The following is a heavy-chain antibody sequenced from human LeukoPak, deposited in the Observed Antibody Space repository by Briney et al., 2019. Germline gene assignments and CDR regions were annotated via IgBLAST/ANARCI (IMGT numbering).Heavy chain of an antibody. V-gene: IGHV3-23*01. CDR3: AREYGDPSDYGMDV. CDR1: GFTFGSYG. J-gene: IGHJ6*02. CDR2: ITPNADRT. D-gene: IGHD4-17*01. Sequence: GGSLRLSCAASGFTFGSYGMSWVRQAPGKGLEWVSFITPNADRTSYADSVEGRFTISRDNSKNTLYLQMNSLRAEDTAVYYCAREYGDPSDYGMDVWGQGTTVTVSS.